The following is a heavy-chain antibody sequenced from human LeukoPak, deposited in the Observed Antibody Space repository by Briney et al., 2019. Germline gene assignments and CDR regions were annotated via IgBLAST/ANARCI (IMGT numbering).Heavy chain of an antibody. V-gene: IGHV3-48*01. D-gene: IGHD2-21*01. Sequence: GGSLRLSCAASGFTFSSYAMSWVRQAPGKGLEWVSYISTSGGTIYYADSVKGRFTISRDNAKNSLYLQMDSLRAVDTAVYYCARHIPFDCWGQGTLVTVSS. CDR2: ISTSGGTI. J-gene: IGHJ4*02. CDR1: GFTFSSYA. CDR3: ARHIPFDC.